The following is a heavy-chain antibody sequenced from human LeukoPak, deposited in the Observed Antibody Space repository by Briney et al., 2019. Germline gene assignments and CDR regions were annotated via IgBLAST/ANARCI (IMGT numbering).Heavy chain of an antibody. CDR1: GGSFSGYY. CDR2: INHSGST. J-gene: IGHJ4*02. Sequence: PSETLSLTYAVYGGSFSGYYWSWIRQPPGKGLEWSGEINHSGSTNYNPSLKSRVTISVDTSKNQFSLKLSSVTAADTAVYYCASGGDYYDSTAFDYWGQGTLVTVSS. V-gene: IGHV4-34*01. CDR3: ASGGDYYDSTAFDY. D-gene: IGHD3-22*01.